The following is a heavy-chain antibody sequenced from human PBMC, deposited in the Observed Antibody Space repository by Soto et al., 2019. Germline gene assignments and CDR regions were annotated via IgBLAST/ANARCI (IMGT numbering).Heavy chain of an antibody. CDR1: GYTFTDYS. D-gene: IGHD2-2*01. J-gene: IGHJ6*02. CDR3: ARDFLGAPDIVVVPAAEYYYYGMDV. Sequence: QVQLVQSGGEVKKPGASVKVSCKASGYTFTDYSISWVRQAPGQGLEWLGWISAYSGHTNYVQHLKGRVTMTTDTPTSTAYMELRSLRSNDTAVYYCARDFLGAPDIVVVPAAEYYYYGMDVWGQGTTVTVSS. V-gene: IGHV1-18*01. CDR2: ISAYSGHT.